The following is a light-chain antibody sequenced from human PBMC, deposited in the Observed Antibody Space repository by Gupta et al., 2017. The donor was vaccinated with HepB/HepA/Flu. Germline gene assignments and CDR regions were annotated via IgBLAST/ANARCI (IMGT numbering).Light chain of an antibody. CDR1: SGSVSTNYD. V-gene: IGLV8-61*01. CDR2: NTN. J-gene: IGLJ3*02. Sequence: QTVVTQEPSFSVSPGGTVTLTCGLSSGSVSTNYDPSWYQQTPGQPPRTLIYNTNTRSSGVPDRFSGSILGNKAALTITGAQADDESDYYCVLYMGSGISVFGGGTKLTVL. CDR3: VLYMGSGISV.